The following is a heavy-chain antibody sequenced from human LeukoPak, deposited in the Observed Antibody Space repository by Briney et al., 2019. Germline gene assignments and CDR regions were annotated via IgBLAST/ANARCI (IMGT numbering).Heavy chain of an antibody. D-gene: IGHD5/OR15-5a*01. CDR1: GFTVSSNY. CDR3: ARGRIYAGCFDH. V-gene: IGHV3-66*01. CDR2: IYSGGST. Sequence: GGSLRLSCAASGFTVSSNYMSWVRQAPGKGLEWVSVIYSGGSTYYADSVKGRFIISRDNSKNTLYLQMNSLRAEDTAVYYCARGRIYAGCFDHWGQGTLVTVSS. J-gene: IGHJ4*02.